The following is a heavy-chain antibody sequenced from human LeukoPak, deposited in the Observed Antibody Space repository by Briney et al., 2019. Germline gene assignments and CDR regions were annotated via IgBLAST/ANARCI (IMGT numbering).Heavy chain of an antibody. D-gene: IGHD4-17*01. CDR2: IYYSGST. V-gene: IGHV4-31*03. Sequence: APETLSLTCTVSGGSISSGGYYWSWIRQHPGKGLEWIGYIYYSGSTYYNPSLKSRVTISVDTSKNQFSLKLSSVTAADTAVYYCARGPIYGDYVLDYWGQGTLVTVSS. CDR3: ARGPIYGDYVLDY. J-gene: IGHJ4*02. CDR1: GGSISSGGYY.